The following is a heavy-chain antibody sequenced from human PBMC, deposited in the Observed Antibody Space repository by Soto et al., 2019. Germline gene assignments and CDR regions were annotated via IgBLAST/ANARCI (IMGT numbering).Heavy chain of an antibody. D-gene: IGHD1-1*01. V-gene: IGHV3-23*01. CDR1: GFTFSSND. CDR3: VPGANERNYYGMDV. Sequence: EVQLLESGGGLVQPGGSLRLSCAASGFTFSSNDMSWVRQAPGKGLEWVSAISGSGGSTYYADSVKGRFTISRDNSKNTLYLQMNSLRAEDTAVYYCVPGANERNYYGMDVWGQGATVTVSS. CDR2: ISGSGGST. J-gene: IGHJ6*02.